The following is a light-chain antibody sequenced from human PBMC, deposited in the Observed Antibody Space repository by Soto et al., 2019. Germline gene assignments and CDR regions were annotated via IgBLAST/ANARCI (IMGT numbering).Light chain of an antibody. Sequence: DIRMNKSPSTLSASEGDRVTITCRASQSISIRLAWYQQKPGKAPKILIYKASSLESGVPSRFSGSGSGTEFTLTISSLQPDDFATYYCQQYSTYTPRPFGQGTMV. J-gene: IGKJ1*01. V-gene: IGKV1-5*03. CDR1: QSISIR. CDR3: QQYSTYTPRP. CDR2: KAS.